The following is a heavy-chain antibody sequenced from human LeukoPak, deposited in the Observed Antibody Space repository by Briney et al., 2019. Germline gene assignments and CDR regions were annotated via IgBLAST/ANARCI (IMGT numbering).Heavy chain of an antibody. Sequence: GGSLRLSCAASGCTFTSYAMNWVREAPGEAVEWVSAVSGNGGGTYYADSVKGHFTISRDNSKNTVYLQMHSLRVEDTALYYCAKGVYYDNSGYYYFDSWRQGTLVTVSS. V-gene: IGHV3-23*01. CDR3: AKGVYYDNSGYYYFDS. D-gene: IGHD3-22*01. CDR1: GCTFTSYA. J-gene: IGHJ4*02. CDR2: VSGNGGGT.